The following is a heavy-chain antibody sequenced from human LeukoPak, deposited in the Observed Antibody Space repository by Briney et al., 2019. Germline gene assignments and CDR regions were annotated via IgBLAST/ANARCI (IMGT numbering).Heavy chain of an antibody. J-gene: IGHJ4*02. D-gene: IGHD3-10*01. CDR2: ISAYNGNT. CDR3: ARTPLAFNYYGSGSDY. Sequence: ASVKVPCKASGYTFTSYGISWVRQAPGQGLEWMGWISAYNGNTNYAQKLQGRVTMTTDTSTSTAYMELRSLRSDDTAVYYCARTPLAFNYYGSGSDYWGQGTLVTVSS. CDR1: GYTFTSYG. V-gene: IGHV1-18*01.